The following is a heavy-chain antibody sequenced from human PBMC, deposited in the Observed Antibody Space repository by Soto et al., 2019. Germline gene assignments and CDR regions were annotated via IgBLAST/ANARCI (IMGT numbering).Heavy chain of an antibody. D-gene: IGHD3-10*01. Sequence: QVQLVQSGAEVKKPGASVKVSCKASGYTFTSYAMHWVRQAPGQRLEWMGWINAGNGNTKYSQKFQGRVTITRDTSASTAYMELSSLRSEDTAVYYCARDKDRLWFGELLDYWGQGTLVTVSS. CDR2: INAGNGNT. V-gene: IGHV1-3*01. CDR1: GYTFTSYA. J-gene: IGHJ4*02. CDR3: ARDKDRLWFGELLDY.